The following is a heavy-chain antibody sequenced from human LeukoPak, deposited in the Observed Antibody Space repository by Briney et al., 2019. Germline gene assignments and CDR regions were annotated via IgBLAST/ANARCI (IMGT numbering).Heavy chain of an antibody. CDR1: GYTFISYD. J-gene: IGHJ3*02. CDR3: ARGLRPIQLGSLRDAFDI. V-gene: IGHV1-8*01. D-gene: IGHD5-18*01. Sequence: GASVKVSCKASGYTFISYDINWVRQATGQGLEWMGWMNPNSGNTDYAQKFQGRVTMTRNTSISTAYMELSSLRSEDTAVYYCARGLRPIQLGSLRDAFDIWGQGTMVTVSS. CDR2: MNPNSGNT.